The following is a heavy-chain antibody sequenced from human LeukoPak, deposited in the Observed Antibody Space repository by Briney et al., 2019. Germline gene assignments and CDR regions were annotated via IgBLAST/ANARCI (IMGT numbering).Heavy chain of an antibody. CDR1: GGSFSGYY. Sequence: SETLSLTCAVYGGSFSGYYWSWIRQPPGKGLEWIGEINHSGSTNYNPSLKSRVTISVDTSKNQFSLKLSSVTAADTAVYYCARATMITFGGVTYHYYYMDVWGKGTTVTVSS. D-gene: IGHD3-16*01. CDR2: INHSGST. J-gene: IGHJ6*03. CDR3: ARATMITFGGVTYHYYYMDV. V-gene: IGHV4-34*01.